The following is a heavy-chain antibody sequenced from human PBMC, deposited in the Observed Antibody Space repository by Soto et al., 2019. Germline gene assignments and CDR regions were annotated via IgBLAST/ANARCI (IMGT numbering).Heavy chain of an antibody. V-gene: IGHV3-15*01. Sequence: EVQLVESGGGLVKPGGSLRLSCTAAGFPFIDAWMSWVRQDPGKGLQWIGRIRSNADGGTADLTAPVRDRFTISRDDSTTTLYLQMNSLKIDDTAVYFCSTALRRDSALGAYWGLGTLVSFSS. J-gene: IGHJ4*02. D-gene: IGHD3-16*01. CDR1: GFPFIDAW. CDR2: IRSNADGGTA. CDR3: STALRRDSALGAY.